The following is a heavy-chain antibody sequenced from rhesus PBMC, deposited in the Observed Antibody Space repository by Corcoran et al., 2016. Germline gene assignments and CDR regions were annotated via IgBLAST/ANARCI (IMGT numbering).Heavy chain of an antibody. CDR3: AREGSGSWNPYFDY. CDR1: GYTFTDYY. J-gene: IGHJ4*01. Sequence: QVQLVQSGAEVKKPGSSVKVSCKAAGYTFTDYYMHWVRQAPRQGLEWMGWINPYNGNTTDAQKFPGRVTMTRYTSTSTAYMELSSLRSEDTAVYYCAREGSGSWNPYFDYWGQGVLVTVSS. CDR2: INPYNGNT. D-gene: IGHD6-25*01. V-gene: IGHV1S2*01.